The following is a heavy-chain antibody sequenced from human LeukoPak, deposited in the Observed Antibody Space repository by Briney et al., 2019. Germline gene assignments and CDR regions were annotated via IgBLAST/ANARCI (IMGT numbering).Heavy chain of an antibody. CDR2: IYPGDSDT. V-gene: IGHV5-51*01. CDR1: GYSFTSYW. Sequence: GESLKISCKGSGYSFTSYWIGWVRQMPGKGLDWMGIIYPGDSDTRYSPSFQGQVTISADKSIITAYLQWSSLKASDTAMDYCARMAHSGSYGGVYWGQGTLVTVSS. CDR3: ARMAHSGSYGGVY. D-gene: IGHD1-26*01. J-gene: IGHJ4*02.